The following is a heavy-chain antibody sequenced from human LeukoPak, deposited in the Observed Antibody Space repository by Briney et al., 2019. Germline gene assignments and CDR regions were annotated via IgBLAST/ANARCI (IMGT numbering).Heavy chain of an antibody. CDR2: INMDGSST. Sequence: GGSLRLSCAASGFTFSIYWMHWVRQAPGEGRVWVSRINMDGSSTTWADSVKGRFPISRENAKNTLYLQMNSLRAEDTAIYYCARQYSYDSSGYYPWDYWGQGTLVTVSS. CDR3: ARQYSYDSSGYYPWDY. J-gene: IGHJ4*02. V-gene: IGHV3-74*03. CDR1: GFTFSIYW. D-gene: IGHD3-22*01.